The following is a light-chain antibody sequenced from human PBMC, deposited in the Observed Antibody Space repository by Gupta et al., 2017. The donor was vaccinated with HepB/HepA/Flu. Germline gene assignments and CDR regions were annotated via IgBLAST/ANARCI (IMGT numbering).Light chain of an antibody. CDR1: QGINTS. V-gene: IGKV1-16*01. Sequence: DIQMTQSPSSLSASVGDRVTITRRASQGINTSLGWFQQKPGKAPKSLIYGVSTLQSGIPLRFSGSGSGTDFTLIISSRQPEDSASYYCRHEHVSPLTFGGGTKVEIK. CDR3: RHEHVSPLT. CDR2: GVS. J-gene: IGKJ4*01.